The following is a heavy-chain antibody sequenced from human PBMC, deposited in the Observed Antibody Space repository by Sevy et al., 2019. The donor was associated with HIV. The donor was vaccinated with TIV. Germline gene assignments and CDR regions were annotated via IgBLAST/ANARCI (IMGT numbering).Heavy chain of an antibody. V-gene: IGHV3-7*01. Sequence: GPLRLSCAASGFTLSSSWMSWVRQAPGKGLEWVANIKGDGSEKYYVDSVKGRFTISRDNAKNSLYLQMNSLRAEDTAVYYCATEGAGAYNYWGQGILVTVSS. J-gene: IGHJ4*02. D-gene: IGHD2-21*01. CDR1: GFTLSSSW. CDR2: IKGDGSEK. CDR3: ATEGAGAYNY.